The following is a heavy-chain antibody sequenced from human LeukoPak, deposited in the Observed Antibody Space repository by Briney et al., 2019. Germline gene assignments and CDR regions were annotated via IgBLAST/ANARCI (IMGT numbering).Heavy chain of an antibody. Sequence: GGSLRPSCSASGFTFSNYAMHRVRQAPGKGLEYVSAISSNGGSTYYADSVKGRFTISRDNSKNTLYLQMSSLRAEDTAVYYCVKPYSGSYYREYYFDYWGQGTLVTVSS. J-gene: IGHJ4*02. CDR3: VKPYSGSYYREYYFDY. CDR1: GFTFSNYA. D-gene: IGHD1-26*01. V-gene: IGHV3-64D*06. CDR2: ISSNGGST.